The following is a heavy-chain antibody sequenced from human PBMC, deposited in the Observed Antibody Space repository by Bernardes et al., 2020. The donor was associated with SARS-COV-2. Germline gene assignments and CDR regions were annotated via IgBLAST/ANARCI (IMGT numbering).Heavy chain of an antibody. J-gene: IGHJ4*02. D-gene: IGHD6-19*01. CDR1: GDSFSSNSAA. CDR3: ARESGRVAGQFDY. V-gene: IGHV6-1*01. Sequence: QTPSLTYAISGDSFSSNSAAWNWLRQSPSRGLEWLGRTYYRSKWYNDYAVSVKSRITINPDTSKNQFSLQLNSVTPEDTAVYYCARESGRVAGQFDYWGQGTLVTVSS. CDR2: TYYRSKWYN.